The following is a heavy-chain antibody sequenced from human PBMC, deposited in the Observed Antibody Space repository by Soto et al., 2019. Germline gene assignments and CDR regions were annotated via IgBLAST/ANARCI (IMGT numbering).Heavy chain of an antibody. CDR2: ISAYNGNT. V-gene: IGHV1-18*04. D-gene: IGHD3-22*01. CDR1: GYTFTSYG. CDR3: ARGGPIGYYYDSSGYYWGDY. J-gene: IGHJ4*02. Sequence: QVPLVQSGAEVKKPGASVKVSCKASGYTFTSYGISWVRQAPGQGLEWMGWISAYNGNTNYAQKLQGRVTMTTDTSTSTAYMELRSLRSDDTAVYYCARGGPIGYYYDSSGYYWGDYWGQGTLVTVSS.